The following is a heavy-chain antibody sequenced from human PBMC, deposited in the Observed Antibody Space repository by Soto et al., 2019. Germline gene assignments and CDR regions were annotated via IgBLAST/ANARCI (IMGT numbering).Heavy chain of an antibody. J-gene: IGHJ4*02. V-gene: IGHV1-3*01. CDR3: ARDTGDGTFDF. D-gene: IGHD7-27*01. CDR1: GYTFSSYA. CDR2: INAGYGNT. Sequence: QVHLVQSGAEVRKPGASVQVSCKASGYTFSSYAMHWVRQAPGQRLEWMGWINAGYGNTKSSQKFQDRVTISRHTSASTAYMELTSLRSEDTAVYYCARDTGDGTFDFWGQGTLVTVSS.